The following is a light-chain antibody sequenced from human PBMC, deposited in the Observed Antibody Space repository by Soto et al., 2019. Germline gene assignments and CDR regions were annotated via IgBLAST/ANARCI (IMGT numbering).Light chain of an antibody. J-gene: IGKJ4*01. Sequence: EIVMTQSPAPLSLSPGERATLSCRASQGVSRHLAWYQQKPGQAPRLLIYAASTRAAGVPARFSGSGSGTEFTLTLSSLQSEDFPVYHCQQYHQWPLTFGGGTKVQI. CDR2: AAS. CDR3: QQYHQWPLT. CDR1: QGVSRH. V-gene: IGKV3D-15*01.